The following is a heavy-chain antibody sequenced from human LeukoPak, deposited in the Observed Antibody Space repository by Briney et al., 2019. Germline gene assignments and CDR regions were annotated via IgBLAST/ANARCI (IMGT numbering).Heavy chain of an antibody. J-gene: IGHJ4*02. CDR3: AKEAPHCSSTSCYVEF. Sequence: PGGSLRLSCAASGFTFSSYAMHWVRQAPGKGLEWVAVISHDGSSKFYVDSVKGRYTISRDNSKNTLYLQMNSLRAEDTAVYYCAKEAPHCSSTSCYVEFWGQGTLVTVSS. V-gene: IGHV3-30-3*01. CDR1: GFTFSSYA. CDR2: ISHDGSSK. D-gene: IGHD2-2*01.